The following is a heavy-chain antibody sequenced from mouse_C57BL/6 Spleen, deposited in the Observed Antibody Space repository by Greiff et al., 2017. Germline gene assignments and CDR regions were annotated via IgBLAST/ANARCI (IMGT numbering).Heavy chain of an antibody. CDR2: IHPNSGST. Sequence: VQLQQPGAELVKPGASVKLSCKASGYTFTSYWMHWVKQRPGQGLEWIGMIHPNSGSTNYNEKFKSKATLTLDKSSSTAYMQLSSLTSEDSAVYYCAREDYYGSPFAYWGQGTLVTVSA. CDR1: GYTFTSYW. J-gene: IGHJ3*01. V-gene: IGHV1-64*01. D-gene: IGHD1-1*01. CDR3: AREDYYGSPFAY.